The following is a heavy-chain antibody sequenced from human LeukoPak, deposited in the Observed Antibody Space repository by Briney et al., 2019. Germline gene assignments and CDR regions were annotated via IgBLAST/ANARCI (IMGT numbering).Heavy chain of an antibody. CDR2: IIPILGIA. J-gene: IGHJ4*02. D-gene: IGHD3-10*01. V-gene: IGHV1-69*04. Sequence: SVKVSCKASGGTFSSYAISWVRQAPGQGLEWMGRIIPILGIAIYAQKFQGRVTMTEDTSTDTAYMELSSLRSEDTAVYYCATGRGIEWGQGTLVTVSS. CDR1: GGTFSSYA. CDR3: ATGRGIE.